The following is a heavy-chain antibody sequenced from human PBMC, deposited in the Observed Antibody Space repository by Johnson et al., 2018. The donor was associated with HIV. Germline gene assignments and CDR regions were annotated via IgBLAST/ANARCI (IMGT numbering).Heavy chain of an antibody. V-gene: IGHV3-21*01. J-gene: IGHJ3*01. CDR1: GFTFSSYA. CDR3: ARNRPVSYGYRGAFDF. Sequence: VQLVESGGGVVQAGRSLRLSCAASGFTFSSYAMDWVRQTPGKGLAWVSAVSAGGDNTYYADSVKGRFTISRDNAMKSLYLQINSLRAEDTAVYYCARNRPVSYGYRGAFDFWGQGTMVTVSS. CDR2: VSAGGDNT. D-gene: IGHD5-18*01.